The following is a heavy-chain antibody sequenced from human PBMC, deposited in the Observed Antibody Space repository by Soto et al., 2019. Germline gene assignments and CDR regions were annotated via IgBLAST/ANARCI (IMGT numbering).Heavy chain of an antibody. CDR2: IHHSGST. CDR3: ARSFGWYAIEH. Sequence: QMQLQESGPGLVKPSETLSLICTVSSGSISVEQRWTWVRQPPGKGLEWIGEIHHSGSTNENPSLRSRVTISVDKSKNQFSLKLNSVTAADTAVYFCARSFGWYAIEHWGQGTLVIVSS. V-gene: IGHV4-4*02. CDR1: SGSISVEQR. J-gene: IGHJ1*01. D-gene: IGHD6-19*01.